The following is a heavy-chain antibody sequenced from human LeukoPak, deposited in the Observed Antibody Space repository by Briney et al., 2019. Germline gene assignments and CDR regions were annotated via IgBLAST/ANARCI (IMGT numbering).Heavy chain of an antibody. CDR3: ARDFSPYTNGWYAGY. J-gene: IGHJ4*02. CDR2: ISYDGNNK. CDR1: GFTFSSYA. Sequence: GGSLRLSCTVSGFTFSSYAIHWVRQAPGKGLEWVAVISYDGNNKYYADSVRGRFTISRDSSKDTLYLQMNSLRAEDTAVYYCARDFSPYTNGWYAGYWGQGTLVTVSS. D-gene: IGHD6-19*01. V-gene: IGHV3-30-3*01.